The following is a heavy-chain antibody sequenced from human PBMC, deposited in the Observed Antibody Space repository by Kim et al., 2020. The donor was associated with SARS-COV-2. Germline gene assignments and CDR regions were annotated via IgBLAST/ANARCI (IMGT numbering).Heavy chain of an antibody. CDR2: IYYSGST. V-gene: IGHV4-39*07. CDR1: GGSISSSSYY. Sequence: SETLSLTCTVSGGSISSSSYYWDWIRQPPGKGLEWIGNIYYSGSTYYNPSLKSRVTISVDTSKNQFSLKLSSVTAADTAVYYCARSGSNSPYFFDYWGQGTLVTVSS. CDR3: ARSGSNSPYFFDY. J-gene: IGHJ4*02. D-gene: IGHD3-10*01.